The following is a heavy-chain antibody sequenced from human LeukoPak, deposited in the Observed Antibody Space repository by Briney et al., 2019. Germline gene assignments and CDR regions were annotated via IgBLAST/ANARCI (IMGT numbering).Heavy chain of an antibody. CDR2: INHSGST. D-gene: IGHD5-24*01. CDR1: GGSFSGYY. CDR3: ARVGPERWLHKLFDY. V-gene: IGHV4-34*01. Sequence: PSETLSLTCAVYGGSFSGYYWSWIRQPPGKGLEWIGEINHSGSTNYNPSLKSRVTISVDTSKNQFALKLSSATAADTAVYYCARVGPERWLHKLFDYWGQGTLVTVSS. J-gene: IGHJ4*02.